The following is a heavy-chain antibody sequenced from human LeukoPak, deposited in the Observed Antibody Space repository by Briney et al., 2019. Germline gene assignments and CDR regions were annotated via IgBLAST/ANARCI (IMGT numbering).Heavy chain of an antibody. CDR1: GYIFTSYW. J-gene: IGHJ4*02. CDR3: ASHSSSWYEYYFDY. Sequence: GESLKISCKGSGYIFTSYWIGWVRQMPGKGLELMGIIYPGDSDTRCSPSFQGQVTISADKSISTAYLQWSSLKASDTAMYYCASHSSSWYEYYFDYWGQGTLVTVSS. V-gene: IGHV5-51*01. CDR2: IYPGDSDT. D-gene: IGHD6-13*01.